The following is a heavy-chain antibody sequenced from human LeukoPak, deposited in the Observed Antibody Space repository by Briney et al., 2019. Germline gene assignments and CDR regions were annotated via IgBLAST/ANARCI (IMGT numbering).Heavy chain of an antibody. D-gene: IGHD3-22*01. V-gene: IGHV1-2*02. CDR1: GYTFTGYY. Sequence: ASVKVSCKASGYTFTGYYMHWVRQAPGQGLEWMGWINPNSGGTNYAQKFQGSVTMTRDTSISTAYMELSRLRSDDTAVYYCARRENYDSSGFDYWGQGTLVTVSS. CDR3: ARRENYDSSGFDY. J-gene: IGHJ4*02. CDR2: INPNSGGT.